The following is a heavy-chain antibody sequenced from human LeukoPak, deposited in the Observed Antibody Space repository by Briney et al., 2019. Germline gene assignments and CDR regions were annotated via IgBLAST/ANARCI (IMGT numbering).Heavy chain of an antibody. Sequence: GGSLRLSCAASGFTFSSYAMQWVRQAPGKGLEWVAVISYDGSDKNYADSVEGRFTISRDNSKNTLYLKMNSLRADDTAVYYCARAVYRSGGYYFDYWGQGTLVIVSS. CDR3: ARAVYRSGGYYFDY. V-gene: IGHV3-30*04. CDR2: ISYDGSDK. CDR1: GFTFSSYA. J-gene: IGHJ4*02. D-gene: IGHD6-19*01.